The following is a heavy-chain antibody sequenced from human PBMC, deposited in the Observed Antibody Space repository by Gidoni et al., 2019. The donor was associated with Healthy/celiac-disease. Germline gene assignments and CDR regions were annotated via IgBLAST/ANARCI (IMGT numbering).Heavy chain of an antibody. CDR3: AAKGSTMVRGVIQFDY. CDR1: GFTFTSFA. J-gene: IGHJ4*02. V-gene: IGHV1-58*01. Sequence: QMQLVQSGPDVTKTRTSVKVYCKASGFTFTSFAVQWVRQARGQRLGWIGWIVVGSGNTNYAQKFQERVTITRDMSTSTAYMELSSLRSEDTAVYYCAAKGSTMVRGVIQFDYWGQGTLVTVSS. D-gene: IGHD3-10*01. CDR2: IVVGSGNT.